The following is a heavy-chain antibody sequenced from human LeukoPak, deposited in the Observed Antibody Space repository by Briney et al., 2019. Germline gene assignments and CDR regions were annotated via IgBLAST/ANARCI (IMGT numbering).Heavy chain of an antibody. CDR1: GFTFGDYA. CDR3: TSSFGQLSFFDY. V-gene: IGHV3-49*04. D-gene: IGHD3-10*01. Sequence: GGSLRLSFTTSGFTFGDYAMSWVRQAPGKGLGWVGFIRSKAYGGTTEYAASVKGRFTISRDDSKSIAYLQINSLKTEDTAVYYCTSSFGQLSFFDYWGQGTLVTVSS. CDR2: IRSKAYGGTT. J-gene: IGHJ4*02.